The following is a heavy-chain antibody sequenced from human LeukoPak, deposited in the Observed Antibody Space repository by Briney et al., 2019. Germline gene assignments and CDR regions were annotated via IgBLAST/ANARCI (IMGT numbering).Heavy chain of an antibody. CDR2: IYHSGST. CDR3: ARDGGYSYGFYY. J-gene: IGHJ4*02. V-gene: IGHV4-30-2*01. D-gene: IGHD5-18*01. Sequence: SETLSLTCAVSGGSISSGGYSWSWIRQPPGKGLEWIGYIYHSGSTYYNPSLKSRVIISVDRSKNQFSLKLSSVTAADTAVYYCARDGGYSYGFYYWGQGTLVTVSS. CDR1: GGSISSGGYS.